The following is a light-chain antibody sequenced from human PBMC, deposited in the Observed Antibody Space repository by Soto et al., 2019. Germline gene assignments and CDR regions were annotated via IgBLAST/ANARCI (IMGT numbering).Light chain of an antibody. Sequence: NQHSDTLSVTPGERASLSCMASQGIXRTFAWYQPKSGQPPRILXYDASTMATGFPARFSGSGSGTEFTLTISSMQSEDFAVYYCQQYKNWPLTFGGGTRLEI. J-gene: IGKJ5*01. CDR1: QGIXRT. CDR3: QQYKNWPLT. CDR2: DAS. V-gene: IGKV3D-15*01.